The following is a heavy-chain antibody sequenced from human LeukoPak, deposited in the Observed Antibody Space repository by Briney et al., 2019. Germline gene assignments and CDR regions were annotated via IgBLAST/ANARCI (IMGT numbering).Heavy chain of an antibody. Sequence: GRSLRLSCAASGFTFDDYAMHWVRQAPGKGLEWVSGISWNSGSIGYADSVKGRFTISRDNAKNSLYLQMNSLRAEDTALYYCAKDMSDYYYYGMDVWGQGTTVTVSS. CDR2: ISWNSGSI. V-gene: IGHV3-9*01. CDR3: AKDMSDYYYYGMDV. J-gene: IGHJ6*02. CDR1: GFTFDDYA.